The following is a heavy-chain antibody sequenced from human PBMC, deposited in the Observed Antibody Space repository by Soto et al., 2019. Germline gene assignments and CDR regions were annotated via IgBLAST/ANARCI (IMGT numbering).Heavy chain of an antibody. J-gene: IGHJ6*02. D-gene: IGHD3-16*01. CDR1: GGSISSGGYY. Sequence: QVQLQESGPGLVKPSQTLSLTCTVSGGSISSGGYYWSWIRQHPGKGLEWIGYIYYSGSTYYNPCRNSQVTIPVDPSKNQVSRELAYVPAADAGVDYFARGWRGRGDVWGQGTTVTVSS. V-gene: IGHV4-31*01. CDR3: ARGWRGRGDV. CDR2: IYYSGST.